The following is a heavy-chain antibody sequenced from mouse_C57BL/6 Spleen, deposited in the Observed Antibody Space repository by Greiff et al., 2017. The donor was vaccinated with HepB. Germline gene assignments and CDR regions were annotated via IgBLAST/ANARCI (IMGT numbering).Heavy chain of an antibody. D-gene: IGHD1-1*01. V-gene: IGHV3-6*01. J-gene: IGHJ1*03. CDR1: GYSITSGYY. CDR3: GTVVADWYVDV. CDR2: ISYDGNN. Sequence: DVKLQESGPGLVKPSQSLSLTCSVSGYSITSGYYWNWIRQFPGNKLEWMGYISYDGNNKYNPSLKNRITITSDTSKNQFFLKLNSVTTEDTATYYCGTVVADWYVDVWGTGTTVTVSS.